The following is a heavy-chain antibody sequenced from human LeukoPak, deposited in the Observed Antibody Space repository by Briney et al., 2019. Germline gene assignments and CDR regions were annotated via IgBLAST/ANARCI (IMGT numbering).Heavy chain of an antibody. J-gene: IGHJ6*03. V-gene: IGHV3-30*01. CDR1: GFTFSSYA. CDR2: ISYDGSNK. D-gene: IGHD3-10*01. Sequence: GGSLRLSCAASGFTFSSYAMHWVRQAPGKGLEWVAVISYDGSNKYYADSVKGRFTISRDNSKNTLYLQMNSQRAEHRAVYYCARDSAYRSGDRGYMDVWGKGTTVTVSS. CDR3: ARDSAYRSGDRGYMDV.